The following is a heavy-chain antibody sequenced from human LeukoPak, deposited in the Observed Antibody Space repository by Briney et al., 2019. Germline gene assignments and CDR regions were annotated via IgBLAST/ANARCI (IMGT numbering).Heavy chain of an antibody. CDR3: VKDAERGFDYSNSLEK. CDR2: IFNDGSNQ. CDR1: KFIFSHYG. D-gene: IGHD4-11*01. V-gene: IGHV3-33*06. Sequence: PGRSLRLPCAASKFIFSHYGMHWVRQAPGKGLEWVAVIFNDGSNQYYADSVKGRFTVSRDNSQNMLYLQMNSLRPEDTAVYYCVKDAERGFDYSNSLEKWGQGTLVTVSS. J-gene: IGHJ4*02.